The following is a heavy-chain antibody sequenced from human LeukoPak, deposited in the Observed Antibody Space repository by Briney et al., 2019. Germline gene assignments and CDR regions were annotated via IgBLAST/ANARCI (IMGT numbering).Heavy chain of an antibody. J-gene: IGHJ4*02. Sequence: ASVKVSCKTSGGIFRSYGLNWVRQAPGQGLEWMGWINPNSGGRNYAQKFQGRVTMTSDTSISTAYMELSRLRSDDTAVYYCASGSGTYSPDYWGQGTLVTVSS. CDR3: ASGSGTYSPDY. CDR1: GGIFRSYG. CDR2: INPNSGGR. D-gene: IGHD3-10*01. V-gene: IGHV1-2*02.